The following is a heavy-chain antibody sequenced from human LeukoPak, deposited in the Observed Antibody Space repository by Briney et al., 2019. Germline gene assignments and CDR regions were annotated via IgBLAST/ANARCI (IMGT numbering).Heavy chain of an antibody. CDR1: GFIFSSYA. D-gene: IGHD5-18*01. V-gene: IGHV3-23*01. CDR3: ASGYSYGYYFDY. J-gene: IGHJ4*02. CDR2: ISGSGGST. Sequence: PGGSLRLSCAASGFIFSSYAMSWVRQAPGKGLEWVSAISGSGGSTYYADSVKGRFTISRDNSKNTLYLQMNSLRAEDTAVYYCASGYSYGYYFDYWGQGTLVTVSS.